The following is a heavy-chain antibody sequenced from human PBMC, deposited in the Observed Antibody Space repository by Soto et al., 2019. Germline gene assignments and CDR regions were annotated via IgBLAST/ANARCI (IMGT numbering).Heavy chain of an antibody. CDR3: AKDGYSRGYSSSSYFDY. V-gene: IGHV3-23*01. CDR2: ISGSGGST. Sequence: GGALGVSCAASGFTFSSYAMSWVHQAPGKGLEWVSAISGSGGSTYYADSVKGRFTISRDNSKNTLYLQMNSLRAEDTAVYYCAKDGYSRGYSSSSYFDYWGQGTLVTV. D-gene: IGHD6-6*01. CDR1: GFTFSSYA. J-gene: IGHJ4*02.